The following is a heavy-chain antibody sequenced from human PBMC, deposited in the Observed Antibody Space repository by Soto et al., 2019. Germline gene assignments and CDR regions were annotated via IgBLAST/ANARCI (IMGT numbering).Heavy chain of an antibody. CDR2: IYTSGST. CDR1: GGAIISYY. D-gene: IGHD2-2*01. CDR3: ARACSSNSCYDVFDY. J-gene: IGHJ4*02. V-gene: IGHV4-4*07. Sequence: SETLSLTCTVSGGAIISYYWSWIRQPSGKGLEWIGRIYTSGSTNYNPSLKSRVTMSVDTSKNQFSLKLSSVTAADTAVYYCARACSSNSCYDVFDYWGQGTLVTVSS.